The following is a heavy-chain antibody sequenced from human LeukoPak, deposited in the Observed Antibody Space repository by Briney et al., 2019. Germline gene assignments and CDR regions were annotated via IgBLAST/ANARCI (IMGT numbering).Heavy chain of an antibody. Sequence: SETLPLTCTVSGGSISSGGYYWSWIRQHPGKGLEWIGYIYYSGSTYYNPSLKSRVTISVDTSKNQFSLKLSSVTAADTAVYYCARAGESGHFENWYFDLWGRGTLVTVSS. CDR3: ARAGESGHFENWYFDL. J-gene: IGHJ2*01. CDR1: GGSISSGGYY. CDR2: IYYSGST. D-gene: IGHD3-3*01. V-gene: IGHV4-31*03.